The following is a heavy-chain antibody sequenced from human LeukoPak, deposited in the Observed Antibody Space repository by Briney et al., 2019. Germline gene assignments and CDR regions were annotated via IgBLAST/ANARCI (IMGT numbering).Heavy chain of an antibody. Sequence: GGSLRLSCTASGFTFGDYAMSWFRQAPGKGLEWVGFIRSKAYGGTTEYAASVKGRFTISRDDSKSIAYLQMNSLRVEDTAIYYCTRGMLRQPPDYWGQGMLVTVSS. CDR1: GFTFGDYA. CDR2: IRSKAYGGTT. CDR3: TRGMLRQPPDY. J-gene: IGHJ4*02. D-gene: IGHD3-10*02. V-gene: IGHV3-49*03.